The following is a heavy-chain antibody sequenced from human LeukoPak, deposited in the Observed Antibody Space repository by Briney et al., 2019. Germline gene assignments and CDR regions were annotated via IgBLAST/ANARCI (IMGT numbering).Heavy chain of an antibody. CDR3: ARGARYYDSS. Sequence: GGSLRLSCAASGXTFSSYSMNWVRQAPGKGREWVSYITSSSSTIYYADSVKGRFTISRDNAKNSLYLQMNSLRDEDTAVYYCARGARYYDSSWGQGTLVTVSS. CDR2: ITSSSSTI. V-gene: IGHV3-48*02. J-gene: IGHJ4*02. CDR1: GXTFSSYS. D-gene: IGHD3-22*01.